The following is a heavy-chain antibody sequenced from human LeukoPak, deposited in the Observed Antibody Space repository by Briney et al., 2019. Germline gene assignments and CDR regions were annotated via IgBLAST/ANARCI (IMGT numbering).Heavy chain of an antibody. Sequence: GRSLRLFCAPSGFTVDDYAVHWARQDQGSGREWVSVISWNRGSIVYADSVKGPLTLSRDNAKNSLYLQMNSLRAEDTALYYRVKDPSGDRHFDYYFDYCGQRSLVTVSS. CDR1: GFTVDDYA. CDR3: VKDPSGDRHFDYYFDY. J-gene: IGHJ4*02. V-gene: IGHV3-9*01. CDR2: ISWNRGSI. D-gene: IGHD3-9*01.